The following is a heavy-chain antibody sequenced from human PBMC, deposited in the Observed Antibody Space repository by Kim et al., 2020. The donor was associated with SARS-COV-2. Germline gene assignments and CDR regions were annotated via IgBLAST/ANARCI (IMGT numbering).Heavy chain of an antibody. CDR3: ARGREYSSSSGVGDY. Sequence: ASVKVSCKASGYTFTGYYMHWVRQAPGQGLEWMGRINPNSGGTNYAQKFQGRVTMTRDTSISTAYMELSRLRSDDTAVYYCARGREYSSSSGVGDYWGQGTLVTISS. D-gene: IGHD6-6*01. CDR1: GYTFTGYY. V-gene: IGHV1-2*06. CDR2: INPNSGGT. J-gene: IGHJ4*02.